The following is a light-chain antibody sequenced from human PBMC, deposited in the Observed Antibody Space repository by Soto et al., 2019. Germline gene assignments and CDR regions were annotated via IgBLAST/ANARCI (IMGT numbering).Light chain of an antibody. Sequence: EEVMTQSPAAMYVSPGERETLSCRASLSVTSNLAWYQRKPGQAPRLLLYGASTRATGIPARFSGSAAGTEFTLTISRLQSEDSAVYYCHQYSDWPLTFGGGTKVEIK. V-gene: IGKV3-15*01. CDR3: HQYSDWPLT. J-gene: IGKJ4*01. CDR1: LSVTSN. CDR2: GAS.